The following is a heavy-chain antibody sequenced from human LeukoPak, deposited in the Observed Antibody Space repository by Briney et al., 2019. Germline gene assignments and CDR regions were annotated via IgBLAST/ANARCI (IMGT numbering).Heavy chain of an antibody. CDR1: GGTFSSYA. Sequence: ASVKVSCKASGGTFSSYAISWVRQAPGQGLEWMGRIIPIFGTANYAQKFQGRVTITTDESTSTAYMELSSLRSEDTAVYYCARDRLGELAPFPDYWGQGTLVTVSS. CDR3: ARDRLGELAPFPDY. J-gene: IGHJ4*02. D-gene: IGHD3-16*01. CDR2: IIPIFGTA. V-gene: IGHV1-69*05.